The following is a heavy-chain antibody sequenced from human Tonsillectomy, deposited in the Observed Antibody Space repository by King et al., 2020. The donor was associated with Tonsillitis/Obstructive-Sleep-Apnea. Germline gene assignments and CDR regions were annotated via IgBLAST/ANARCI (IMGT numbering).Heavy chain of an antibody. CDR1: GGSISSGGYY. CDR2: IYYSGST. Sequence: QLQESGPGLVKPSQTLSLTCTVSGGSISSGGYYWSWIRQHPGKGLEWIGYIYYSGSTYYNPSLKSRVTISVDTSKNQFSLKLSSVTAADTAVYYCARERYNWNCDRVLTADDAFDIWGQGTMVTVSS. D-gene: IGHD1-7*01. J-gene: IGHJ3*02. CDR3: ARERYNWNCDRVLTADDAFDI. V-gene: IGHV4-31*03.